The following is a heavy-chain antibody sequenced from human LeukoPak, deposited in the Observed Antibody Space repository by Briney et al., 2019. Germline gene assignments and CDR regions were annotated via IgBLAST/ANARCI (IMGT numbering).Heavy chain of an antibody. V-gene: IGHV4-34*01. CDR1: GGSFTIYQ. J-gene: IGHJ4*02. CDR2: TNRSGST. CDR3: ARGGAVDY. D-gene: IGHD4/OR15-4a*01. Sequence: PSETLSLTCAVPGGSFTIYQWSWVRQSPEKGLEWIGDTNRSGSTDYNPALRSRASISMDTSKNQFSLKLGSVTAADTAVYYCARGGAVDYWGQGTLVTVSS.